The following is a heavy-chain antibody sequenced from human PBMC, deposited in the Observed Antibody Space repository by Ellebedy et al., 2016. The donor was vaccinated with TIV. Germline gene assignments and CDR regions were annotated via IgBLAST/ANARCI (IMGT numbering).Heavy chain of an antibody. CDR1: GFTFSSYG. J-gene: IGHJ4*02. CDR3: ARSYYDILTGPDY. CDR2: ISYDGSNK. V-gene: IGHV3-30*03. Sequence: GESLKISCAASGFTFSSYGMHWVRQAPGKGLEWVAVISYDGSNKYYADSVKGRFTISRDNSKNTLYLQMNSLRAEDTAVYYCARSYYDILTGPDYWGQGTLVTVSS. D-gene: IGHD3-9*01.